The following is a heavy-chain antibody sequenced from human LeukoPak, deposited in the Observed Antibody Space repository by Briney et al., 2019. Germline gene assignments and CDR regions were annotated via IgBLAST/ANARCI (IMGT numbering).Heavy chain of an antibody. Sequence: GGSLRLSCAASGFTVSSNYMSWVRQAPGKGLEWVSVIYSGGSTYYADSVKGRFTISRDNSKNTLYLQMNSLRAEDTAVYYCARLYSNYGCYSDYWGQGTLVTVSS. CDR3: ARLYSNYGCYSDY. CDR1: GFTVSSNY. V-gene: IGHV3-66*04. J-gene: IGHJ4*02. CDR2: IYSGGST. D-gene: IGHD4-11*01.